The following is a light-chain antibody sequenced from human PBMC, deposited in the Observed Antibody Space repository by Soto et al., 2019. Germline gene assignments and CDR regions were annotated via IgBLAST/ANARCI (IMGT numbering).Light chain of an antibody. Sequence: QSALTQPASVSGSPGQSIAISCTGTNSDVGGYNYVSWYQHHPGKAPKLIIYEVSNRPSGVSNRFSGSKSGNTASLTISGLQAEDEADYYYSSYTSSTTWVFGGGTKVTVL. CDR1: NSDVGGYNY. CDR2: EVS. J-gene: IGLJ3*02. CDR3: SSYTSSTTWV. V-gene: IGLV2-14*01.